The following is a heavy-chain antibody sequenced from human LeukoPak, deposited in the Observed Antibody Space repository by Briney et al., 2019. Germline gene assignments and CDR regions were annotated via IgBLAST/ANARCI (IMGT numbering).Heavy chain of an antibody. J-gene: IGHJ6*03. Sequence: SETLSLTCSVSGDSISIGDYRWSWIRQSPGKGLEWIGYIYYIGTAYYNPSLRSRVALSADTSKNQFSLKLNSVTVADSAVYYCARARGDSPRIYYYMDVWGKGTTVTVSS. CDR2: IYYIGTA. V-gene: IGHV4-30-4*01. CDR1: GDSISIGDYR. D-gene: IGHD3-16*01. CDR3: ARARGDSPRIYYYMDV.